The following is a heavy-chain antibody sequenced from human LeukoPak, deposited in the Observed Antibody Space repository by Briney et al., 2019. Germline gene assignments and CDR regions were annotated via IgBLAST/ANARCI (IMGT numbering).Heavy chain of an antibody. D-gene: IGHD2-15*01. CDR2: IYYSGST. CDR1: GGSISSYY. CDR3: ARRYCSGGSCYSSFDY. Sequence: SETLSLTCTVSGGSISSYYWSWLRQPPGKGLEWIGYIYYSGSTNYNPSLKSRVTISVDTSKNQFSLKLSSATAADTAVYYCARRYCSGGSCYSSFDYWGQGSLVTVSS. V-gene: IGHV4-59*08. J-gene: IGHJ4*02.